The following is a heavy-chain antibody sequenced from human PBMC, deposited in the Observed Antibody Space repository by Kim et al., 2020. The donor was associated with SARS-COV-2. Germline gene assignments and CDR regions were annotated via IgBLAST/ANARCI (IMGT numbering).Heavy chain of an antibody. V-gene: IGHV3-74*01. J-gene: IGHJ2*01. CDR1: GFTLSSYW. CDR2: INSDGSTT. Sequence: GGSLRLSCAASGFTLSSYWMHWVRQAPGKGLVWVSRINSDGSTTSYADSVKGRFTISRDNAKNTLYLQMNSLRAEDTAFYYCVRRPYSSGFCYFDLWGRGTLVTVSS. D-gene: IGHD6-19*01. CDR3: VRRPYSSGFCYFDL.